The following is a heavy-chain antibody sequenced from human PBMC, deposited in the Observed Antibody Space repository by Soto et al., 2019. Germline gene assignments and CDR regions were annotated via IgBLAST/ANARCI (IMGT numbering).Heavy chain of an antibody. V-gene: IGHV4-59*01. J-gene: IGHJ5*02. CDR1: GGSISSYY. CDR3: ARMPVDSSGYYYERWFDP. CDR2: IYYSGST. D-gene: IGHD3-22*01. Sequence: SETLSLTCTVSGGSISSYYWSWIRQPPGKGLEWIGYIYYSGSTNYNPSLKSRVTISVDTSKNQFSLKLSSVTAADTAVYYCARMPVDSSGYYYERWFDPWGQGTLVTVSS.